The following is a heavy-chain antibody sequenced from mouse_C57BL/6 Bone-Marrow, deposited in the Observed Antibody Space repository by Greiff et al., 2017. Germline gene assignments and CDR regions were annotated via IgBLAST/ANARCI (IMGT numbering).Heavy chain of an antibody. Sequence: VQLVESGAELVKPGASVKLSCKASGYTFTEYTIHWVKQRSGQGLEWIGWFYPGSGSIKYNEKFKDKATLTADKSSSTVYMELSRLTSEDSAVYFCARQKEGTAWFAYWGQGTLVTVSA. CDR2: FYPGSGSI. CDR3: ARQKEGTAWFAY. J-gene: IGHJ3*01. V-gene: IGHV1-62-2*01. D-gene: IGHD3-3*01. CDR1: GYTFTEYT.